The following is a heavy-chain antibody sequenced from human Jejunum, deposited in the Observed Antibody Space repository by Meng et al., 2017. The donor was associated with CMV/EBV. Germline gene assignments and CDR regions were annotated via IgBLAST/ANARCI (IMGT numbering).Heavy chain of an antibody. V-gene: IGHV3-7*01. Sequence: SCEGSGFTFSKHWMTWVRQAPGKGLEWVANIKEDGSEKYYVDAVKGLFTISRDNVENSLFLQMNSLRADDTAVYYCARDRNLTFWGQGTLVTVSS. J-gene: IGHJ4*02. CDR3: ARDRNLTF. CDR2: IKEDGSEK. CDR1: GFTFSKHW. D-gene: IGHD3-9*01.